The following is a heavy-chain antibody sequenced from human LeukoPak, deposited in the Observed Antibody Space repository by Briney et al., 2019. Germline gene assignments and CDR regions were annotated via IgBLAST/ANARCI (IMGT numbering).Heavy chain of an antibody. Sequence: SVKVSCKASGGTFSSYAISWVRQAPGQGLEWMGGTIPIFGTANYAQKFQGRVTITADESTSTAYMELSSLRSEDTAVYYCAREWIQLWSGEEIRRAHFDPWGQGTLVTVSS. D-gene: IGHD5-18*01. CDR2: TIPIFGTA. CDR1: GGTFSSYA. V-gene: IGHV1-69*13. CDR3: AREWIQLWSGEEIRRAHFDP. J-gene: IGHJ5*02.